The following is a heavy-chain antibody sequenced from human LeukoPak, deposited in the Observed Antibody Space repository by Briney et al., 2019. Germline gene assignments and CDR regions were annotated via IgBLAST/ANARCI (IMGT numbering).Heavy chain of an antibody. Sequence: SETLSLTRAVYGGSFSGYYWSWIRQPAGKGLEWIGRIYTSGSTNYNPSLKSRVTMSVDTSKNQFSLKLSSVTAADTAVYYCARERATVTTRNLDYWGQGTLVTVSS. CDR2: IYTSGST. CDR1: GGSFSGYY. J-gene: IGHJ4*02. V-gene: IGHV4-4*07. CDR3: ARERATVTTRNLDY. D-gene: IGHD4-17*01.